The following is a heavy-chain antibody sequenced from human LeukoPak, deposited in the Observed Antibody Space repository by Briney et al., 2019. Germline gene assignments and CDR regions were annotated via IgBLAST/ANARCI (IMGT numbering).Heavy chain of an antibody. J-gene: IGHJ6*02. CDR3: ARGPGDCSGGSCYADCMDV. Sequence: SETLSLTCTVSGGSISSYYWSWIRQPPGKGLEWIGYIYYSGGAKYNPSPKSGGTISVDASKKQFPLKLNSMTAADRAVYYCARGPGDCSGGSCYADCMDVGGQGTTVTVPS. CDR2: IYYSGGA. CDR1: GGSISSYY. V-gene: IGHV4-59*01. D-gene: IGHD2-15*01.